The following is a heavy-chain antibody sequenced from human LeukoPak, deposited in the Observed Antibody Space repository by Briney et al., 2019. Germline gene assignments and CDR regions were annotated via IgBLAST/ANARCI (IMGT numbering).Heavy chain of an antibody. CDR1: GFTFSSYA. CDR3: VKDPFFHYGMDL. J-gene: IGHJ6*02. CDR2: IHHDGSGT. D-gene: IGHD3-16*01. Sequence: GGSLRLSCAASGFTFSSYAMHWIRQTPGKGLEYVSAIHHDGSGTFYTDSVKDRFTISRDNSKNTLYLQMRSLRTEDTAVYYCVKDPFFHYGMDLWGQGTTVTVSS. V-gene: IGHV3-64D*06.